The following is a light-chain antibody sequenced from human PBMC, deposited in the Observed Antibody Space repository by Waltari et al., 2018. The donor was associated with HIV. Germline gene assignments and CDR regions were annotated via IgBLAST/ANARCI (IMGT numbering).Light chain of an antibody. CDR1: SSDVGNYNL. Sequence: QSALTQPASVSGSPGQSITISCTGSSSDVGNYNLVSWYQQHPGKAPKLMIYEGINRPSGVANRFSGSKSCNTASLTISGLQAEDEADYYCCSYAGSSNWVFGGGTKLTVL. V-gene: IGLV2-23*01. CDR3: CSYAGSSNWV. J-gene: IGLJ3*02. CDR2: EGI.